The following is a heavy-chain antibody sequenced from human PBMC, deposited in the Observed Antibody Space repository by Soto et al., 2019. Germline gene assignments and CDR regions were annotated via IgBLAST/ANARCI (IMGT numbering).Heavy chain of an antibody. Sequence: QVQLVQSGAEVKKPGSSVKVSCKASGGTFSSYTISWVRQAPGQGLEWMGRIIPILGIANYAQKFQGRVTITADKSTSTAYMELSSLRSEDTAVYYCAREGPDYGDYFGVTVWFDPWGQGTLVTVSS. CDR3: AREGPDYGDYFGVTVWFDP. D-gene: IGHD4-17*01. CDR1: GGTFSSYT. V-gene: IGHV1-69*08. CDR2: IIPILGIA. J-gene: IGHJ5*02.